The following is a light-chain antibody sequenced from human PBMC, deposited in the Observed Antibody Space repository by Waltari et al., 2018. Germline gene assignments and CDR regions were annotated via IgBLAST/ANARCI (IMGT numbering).Light chain of an antibody. Sequence: IVMTQLPDSPAVSLGERANIKCKSSHSSSNEDSLAWYQQKPGHPPELLIHRASTRESGVPDRFSGSGSGTDFTLTITSVQAEDVAVYYCLQFYNTPYTFGQGTRLEIK. CDR2: RAS. J-gene: IGKJ2*01. CDR1: HSSSNEDS. CDR3: LQFYNTPYT. V-gene: IGKV4-1*01.